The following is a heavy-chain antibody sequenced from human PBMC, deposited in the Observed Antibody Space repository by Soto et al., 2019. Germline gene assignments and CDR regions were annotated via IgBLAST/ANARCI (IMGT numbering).Heavy chain of an antibody. D-gene: IGHD3-9*01. CDR3: ARDRVGNDILTGYLHYYYYYGMDV. Sequence: GASVTVSCTASGGTFSSYAISWVRQAPGQGLEWMGGIIPIFGTANYAQKFQGRVTITADESTSTAYMELSSLRSEDTAVYYCARDRVGNDILTGYLHYYYYYGMDVWGQGTTVTVSS. V-gene: IGHV1-69*13. J-gene: IGHJ6*02. CDR2: IIPIFGTA. CDR1: GGTFSSYA.